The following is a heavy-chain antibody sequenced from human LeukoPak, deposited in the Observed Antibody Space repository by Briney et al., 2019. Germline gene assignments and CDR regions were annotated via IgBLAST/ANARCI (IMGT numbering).Heavy chain of an antibody. CDR1: GFTISNNG. J-gene: IGHJ3*02. D-gene: IGHD5-12*01. CDR2: ILGSGVST. CDR3: AKSRIEALGTGAFDI. Sequence: PGGTLRLSCAASGFTISNNGMSWVRQAPGKGLEWVSTILGSGVSTNRADSVKGRFTISRDNSKNTLYLQMNSLRADDTAVYYCAKSRIEALGTGAFDIWGQGTMVTVSS. V-gene: IGHV3-23*01.